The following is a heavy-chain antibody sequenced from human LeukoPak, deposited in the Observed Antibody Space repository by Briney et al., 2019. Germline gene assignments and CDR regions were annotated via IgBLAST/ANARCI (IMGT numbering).Heavy chain of an antibody. V-gene: IGHV4-38-2*02. D-gene: IGHD3-22*01. J-gene: IGHJ4*02. CDR1: GYSISSGYY. CDR2: IYHSGST. Sequence: SETLSLTCGVSGYSISSGYYWGWIRQPPGKGLEWIGSIYHSGSTYYNPSLKSRVTISVDTSKNQFSLKLSSVTAADTAVYYCGRDPVRAVVVNPNDLWGQGTLVTVSS. CDR3: GRDPVRAVVVNPNDL.